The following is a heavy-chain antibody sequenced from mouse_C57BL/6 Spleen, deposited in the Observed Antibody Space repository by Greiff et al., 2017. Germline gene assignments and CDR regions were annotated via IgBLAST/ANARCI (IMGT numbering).Heavy chain of an antibody. Sequence: QVQLQQPDAELVKPGASVKISCKVSGYTFTDHTIHWMKQRPEQGLEWIGYIYPRDGSTNYNEKFKGKATLTADKSSSTAYMQLNSLTSEDSAVYFCARGVYDGYYVGGTRYFDVWGTGTTVTVSS. CDR2: IYPRDGST. J-gene: IGHJ1*03. V-gene: IGHV1-78*01. D-gene: IGHD2-3*01. CDR1: GYTFTDHT. CDR3: ARGVYDGYYVGGTRYFDV.